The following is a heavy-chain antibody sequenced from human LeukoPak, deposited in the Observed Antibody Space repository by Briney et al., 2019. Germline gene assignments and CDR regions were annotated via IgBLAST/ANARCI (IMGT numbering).Heavy chain of an antibody. CDR1: GFTVSSNY. CDR2: IYSGGST. CDR3: VKDVLFAVGDAFDI. Sequence: GGSLRLSCAASGFTVSSNYMSWVRQAPGKGLEWVSVIYSGGSTYYADSVKGRFTISRDNSKNTLYLHMNSLSAEDTAVYYCVKDVLFAVGDAFDIWGQGTMVTVSS. D-gene: IGHD3-10*02. J-gene: IGHJ3*02. V-gene: IGHV3-53*05.